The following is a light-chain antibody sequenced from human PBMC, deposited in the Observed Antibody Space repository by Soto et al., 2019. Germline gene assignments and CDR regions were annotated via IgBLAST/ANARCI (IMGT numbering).Light chain of an antibody. J-gene: IGKJ1*01. Sequence: IVLPPSPGTLSFSPGQRATLSCXYSQSLSNNIYLAWYQQKPGQAPRLLIYGASTRATGIPARFSGSGSGTEFTLTISSLQSEDFAVYFCQQYHIWPSWTFGQGTKVDIK. CDR2: GAS. CDR1: QSLSNN. CDR3: QQYHIWPSWT. V-gene: IGKV3-15*01.